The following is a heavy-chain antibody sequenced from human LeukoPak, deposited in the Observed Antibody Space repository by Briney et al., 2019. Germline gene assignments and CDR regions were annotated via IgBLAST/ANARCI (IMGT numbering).Heavy chain of an antibody. Sequence: GGSLRLSCAASGFAFSSYAVSWVRQAPGKGLEWVSAISGSGGGTYYADSVKGRFTISRDNSKNTVYLQMNSLSTEDTAVYYCAKTTTGYSSGRYPGWPVDYWGQGTLVTVSS. D-gene: IGHD6-19*01. CDR2: ISGSGGGT. V-gene: IGHV3-23*01. CDR3: AKTTTGYSSGRYPGWPVDY. CDR1: GFAFSSYA. J-gene: IGHJ4*02.